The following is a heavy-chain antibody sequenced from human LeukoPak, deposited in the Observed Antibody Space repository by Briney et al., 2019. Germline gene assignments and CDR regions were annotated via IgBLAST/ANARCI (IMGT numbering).Heavy chain of an antibody. CDR1: GYSISSGYY. CDR3: ARDLGSSTSPLFFDY. CDR2: IYHSGST. Sequence: PSETLSLTCTVSGYSISSGYYWGWIRQPPGKGLEWIGSIYHSGSTYYNPSLKSRVTISVDTSKNQFSLKLSSVTAADTAVYYCARDLGSSTSPLFFDYWGQGTLVTVSS. J-gene: IGHJ4*02. D-gene: IGHD2-2*01. V-gene: IGHV4-38-2*02.